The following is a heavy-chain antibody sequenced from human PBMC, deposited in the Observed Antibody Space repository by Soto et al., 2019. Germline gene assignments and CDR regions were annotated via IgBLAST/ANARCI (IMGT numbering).Heavy chain of an antibody. V-gene: IGHV3-21*01. J-gene: IGHJ6*02. CDR2: ISSSSSYI. CDR1: GFTFSSYS. Sequence: PGGSLRLSCAASGFTFSSYSMNWVRQAPGKGLEWVSSISSSSSYIYYADSVKGRFTISRDNAENSLYLQMNSLRAEDTAVYYCARKPPVLEWFHYGMDVWGQGTTVTVSS. D-gene: IGHD3-3*01. CDR3: ARKPPVLEWFHYGMDV.